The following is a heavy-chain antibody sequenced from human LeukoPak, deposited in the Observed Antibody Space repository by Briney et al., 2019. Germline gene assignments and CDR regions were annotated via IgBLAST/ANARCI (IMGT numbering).Heavy chain of an antibody. V-gene: IGHV3-21*01. CDR1: GFTFSSYS. J-gene: IGHJ4*02. CDR2: ISSSSSYI. D-gene: IGHD4-17*01. CDR3: ARVPRVGSVTTTDASFDY. Sequence: GSLRLSCPASGFTFSSYSMNWVRQAPGKGLEWVSSISSSSSYIYYADSVKGRFTISRDNAKNSLYLQMNSLRAEDTAVYYCARVPRVGSVTTTDASFDYWGQGTLVTVSS.